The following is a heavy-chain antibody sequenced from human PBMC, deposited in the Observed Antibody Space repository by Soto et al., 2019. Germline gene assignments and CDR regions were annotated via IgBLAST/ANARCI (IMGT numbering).Heavy chain of an antibody. CDR3: ARVPRMRVAGTVEY. CDR2: MSYGGYSK. V-gene: IGHV3-30-3*01. CDR1: GFSFSNYA. J-gene: IGHJ4*02. D-gene: IGHD6-19*01. Sequence: QVRLVESGGRVVQPGRSLRLSCAASGFSFSNYAMEWVRQARGKGLEWVSLMSYGGYSKFYADSVKGRFTISRDNPNNTVYLQMNSLRPEDTALYFCARVPRMRVAGTVEYWGQGTMVTVSS.